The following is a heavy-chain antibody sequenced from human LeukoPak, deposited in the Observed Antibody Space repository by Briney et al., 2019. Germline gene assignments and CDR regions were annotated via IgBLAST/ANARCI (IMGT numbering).Heavy chain of an antibody. CDR2: ISHDGSDK. J-gene: IGHJ4*02. V-gene: IGHV3-30*18. CDR1: GFSFSTYA. D-gene: IGHD6-13*01. CDR3: AKAVGSISWSFDY. Sequence: GGSLRLSCEASGFSFSTYAMHWVRQAPGKGLEWVALISHDGSDKNYADSVKGRFTISRDNSNSTLYLQMDSLRGDDAAVYYCAKAVGSISWSFDYWGQGTLVTVSS.